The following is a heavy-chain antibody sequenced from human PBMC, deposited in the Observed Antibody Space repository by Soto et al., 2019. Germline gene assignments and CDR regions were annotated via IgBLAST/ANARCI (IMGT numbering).Heavy chain of an antibody. J-gene: IGHJ5*01. V-gene: IGHV3-48*01. Sequence: GGSLRLSCAASGFTFSSYSMNWVRQAPGKGLEWVSYISSSSSTIYYADSVKGRFTISRDNAKNSLYLQMNSLRAEDTAVYYCAGQVGSRLNWFDSWGKGTLVTVSS. CDR2: ISSSSSTI. D-gene: IGHD6-13*01. CDR1: GFTFSSYS. CDR3: AGQVGSRLNWFDS.